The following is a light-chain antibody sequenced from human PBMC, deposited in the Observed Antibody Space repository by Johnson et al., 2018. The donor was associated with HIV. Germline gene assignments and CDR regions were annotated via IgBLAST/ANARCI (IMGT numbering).Light chain of an antibody. CDR2: KNN. CDR3: GTWDTSRSGGGV. CDR1: SSTIGNNY. J-gene: IGLJ1*01. Sequence: SVLTQPPSVSAAPGQTVTISCSGSSSTIGNNYVSWYQVLPGTAPKLLIYKNNERPSGIPDRFSGSKSGTSATLGITGLQTGDEADYSCGTWDTSRSGGGVFGTGTKVTVL. V-gene: IGLV1-51*02.